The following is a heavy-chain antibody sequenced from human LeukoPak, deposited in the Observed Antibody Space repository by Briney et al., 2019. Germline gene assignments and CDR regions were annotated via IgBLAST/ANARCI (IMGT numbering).Heavy chain of an antibody. V-gene: IGHV3-48*03. J-gene: IGHJ3*02. Sequence: PGGSLRLSCAASGFTFSSYEMNWVGQAPGKGLEWFSYISSSGSTMSYADSVKGRFSISRYNAKNSLYLQLSSLRAEDTAVYYCAREVSSGWSNDDAFDIWGQGTMVTVSS. CDR1: GFTFSSYE. D-gene: IGHD6-19*01. CDR2: ISSSGSTM. CDR3: AREVSSGWSNDDAFDI.